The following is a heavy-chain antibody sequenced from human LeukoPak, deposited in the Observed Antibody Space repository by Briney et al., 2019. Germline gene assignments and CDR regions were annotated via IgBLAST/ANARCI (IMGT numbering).Heavy chain of an antibody. Sequence: GGSLRLSCAASGFTFSSYAMSWVRQAPGKGLEWVSYISSTSTYTDYAESVKGRFTISRDNAKNSLYLQMNSLRAEDTAVYYCATWSPNYGPGYWGQGTLVTVSS. CDR3: ATWSPNYGPGY. CDR1: GFTFSSYA. CDR2: ISSTSTYT. D-gene: IGHD3-10*01. J-gene: IGHJ4*02. V-gene: IGHV3-21*05.